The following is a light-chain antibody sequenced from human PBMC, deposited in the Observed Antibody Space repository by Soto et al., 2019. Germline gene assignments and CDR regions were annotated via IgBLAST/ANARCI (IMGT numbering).Light chain of an antibody. CDR1: ISDVGAYNY. Sequence: QSALTQPASVCGSPGQSITISCTGTISDVGAYNYVSWYQQHPGKAPKLIICEVNNRPSGVSNRFSGSKSDNTASLTISGLQAEDEADYYCSSFTSSASYVFGTGTRSPS. V-gene: IGLV2-14*01. CDR2: EVN. CDR3: SSFTSSASYV. J-gene: IGLJ1*01.